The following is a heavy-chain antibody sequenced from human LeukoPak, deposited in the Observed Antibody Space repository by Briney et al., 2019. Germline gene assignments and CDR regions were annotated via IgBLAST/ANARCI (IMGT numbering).Heavy chain of an antibody. D-gene: IGHD3-3*01. CDR1: GFTFSSYA. V-gene: IGHV3-23*01. CDR2: ISGSGGST. CDR3: AKDEGGEVSYYDFWSGYYSPFDY. Sequence: PGGSLRLSCAASGFTFSSYAMSWVRQAPGKGLEWVSAISGSGGSTYYADSVKGRFTISRDNSKNTLYLQMNSLRAEDTAVYYCAKDEGGEVSYYDFWSGYYSPFDYWGQGTLVTVSS. J-gene: IGHJ4*02.